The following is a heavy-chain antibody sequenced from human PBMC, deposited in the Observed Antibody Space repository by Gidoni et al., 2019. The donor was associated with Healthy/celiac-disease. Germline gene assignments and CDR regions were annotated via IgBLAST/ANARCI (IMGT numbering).Heavy chain of an antibody. D-gene: IGHD5-18*01. CDR2: ISYDGSNK. CDR3: AKGKRAMQLWFYDYYYYYMDV. Sequence: QVQLVESGGGVVPPGRSLRLSCAASGFTFLSYAMHWVRQAPGKGLVWVAVISYDGSNKYYADSVKGRFTISRDNSKNTLYLQMNSLRAEDTAVYYCAKGKRAMQLWFYDYYYYYMDVWGKGTTVTVSS. CDR1: GFTFLSYA. V-gene: IGHV3-30*04. J-gene: IGHJ6*03.